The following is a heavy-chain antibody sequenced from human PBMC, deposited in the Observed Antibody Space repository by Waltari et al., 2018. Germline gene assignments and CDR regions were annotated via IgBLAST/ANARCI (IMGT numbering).Heavy chain of an antibody. CDR2: IYYSGST. D-gene: IGHD2-21*01. Sequence: QVQLQESGPGLVKPSETLSLTCTVSGGSISSHYWSWIRQPPGKGLEWIGYIYYSGSTNYNPSLKSRVTISVDTSKNQFSLKLSSVTAADTAVYYCARGCGNCYNFPSVDAFDIWGQGTMVTVSS. V-gene: IGHV4-59*11. J-gene: IGHJ3*02. CDR1: GGSISSHY. CDR3: ARGCGNCYNFPSVDAFDI.